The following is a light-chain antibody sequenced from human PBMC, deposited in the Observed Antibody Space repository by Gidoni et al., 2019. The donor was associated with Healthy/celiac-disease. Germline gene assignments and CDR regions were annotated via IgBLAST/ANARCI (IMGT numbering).Light chain of an antibody. CDR3: QQYGSSPWT. V-gene: IGKV3-20*01. Sequence: LTQFPGTLSLSPGERATLSCRASQSVSSSYLAWYQQKPGQAPRLLIYGASSRATGIPDRFSGSGSGTDFTLTISRLEPEDFAVYYCQQYGSSPWTFGQGTKVEIK. CDR2: GAS. CDR1: QSVSSSY. J-gene: IGKJ1*01.